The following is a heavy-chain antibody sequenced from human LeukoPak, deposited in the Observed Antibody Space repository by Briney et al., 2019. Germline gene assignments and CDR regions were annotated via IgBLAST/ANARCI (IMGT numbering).Heavy chain of an antibody. CDR2: ISSSSSTI. D-gene: IGHD4-17*01. Sequence: GGSLRLSCVVSEFTFSSYSMSWVRQAPGKGREWVSYISSSSSTIYYADSVKGRFTISRDNAKNSLYLQMNSLRDEDTAVYYCAAYYGRRFDPWGQGTLVTVSS. J-gene: IGHJ5*02. CDR1: EFTFSSYS. CDR3: AAYYGRRFDP. V-gene: IGHV3-48*02.